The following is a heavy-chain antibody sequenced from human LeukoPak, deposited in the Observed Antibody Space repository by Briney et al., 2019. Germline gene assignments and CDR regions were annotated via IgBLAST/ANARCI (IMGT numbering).Heavy chain of an antibody. CDR2: ITSNTDGGTT. V-gene: IGHV3-15*01. D-gene: IGHD3-10*01. J-gene: IGHJ3*02. Sequence: PGGSLRLSCAASGFTFSNAWMSWVRQVPGKGLEWIGRITSNTDGGTTDYGVLVKGRFTISRDDSTNMLYLQMNSLESEDTAAYYCTTDRYGGRGPGSSAFDTWGQGTMVTVSS. CDR3: TTDRYGGRGPGSSAFDT. CDR1: GFTFSNAW.